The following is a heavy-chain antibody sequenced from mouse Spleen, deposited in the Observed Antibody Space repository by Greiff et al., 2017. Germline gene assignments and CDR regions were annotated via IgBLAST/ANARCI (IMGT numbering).Heavy chain of an antibody. CDR1: GYTFTDYE. Sequence: QVQLQQSGAELVRPGASVTLSCKASGYTFTDYEMHWVKQTPVHGLEWIGAIDPETGGTAYNQKFKGKATLTADKSSSTAYMELRSLTSEDSAVYYCTRQGPYGSSSWFAYWGQGTLVTVSA. V-gene: IGHV1-15*01. D-gene: IGHD1-1*01. CDR2: IDPETGGT. J-gene: IGHJ3*01. CDR3: TRQGPYGSSSWFAY.